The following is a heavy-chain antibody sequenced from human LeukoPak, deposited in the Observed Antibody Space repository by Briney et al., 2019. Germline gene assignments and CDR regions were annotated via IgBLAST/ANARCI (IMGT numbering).Heavy chain of an antibody. Sequence: SQTLSLTCTVSGGSISSGGYYWSWIRQPPGKGLEWIGYIYHSGSTYYNPSLKSRVTISVDTSKNQFSLKLSSVTAADTAVYYCARPVGATSHNWFDPWGQGTLVTVSS. V-gene: IGHV4-30-2*01. CDR2: IYHSGST. CDR3: ARPVGATSHNWFDP. D-gene: IGHD1-26*01. CDR1: GGSISSGGYY. J-gene: IGHJ5*02.